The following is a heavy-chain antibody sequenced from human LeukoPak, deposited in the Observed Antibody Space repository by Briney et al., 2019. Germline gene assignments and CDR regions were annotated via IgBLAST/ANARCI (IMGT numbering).Heavy chain of an antibody. CDR3: ARAQSGSYYWHYYYYMDV. CDR2: IKQNGSEK. Sequence: PGGSLRLSCAASGFTFSSYWMSWVRQAPGKGLEWVANIKQNGSEKYYVDSVKGRFTISRDNAKNSLYLQMNSLRAEDTAVYYCARAQSGSYYWHYYYYMDVWGKGTTVTVSS. J-gene: IGHJ6*03. CDR1: GFTFSSYW. D-gene: IGHD1-26*01. V-gene: IGHV3-7*01.